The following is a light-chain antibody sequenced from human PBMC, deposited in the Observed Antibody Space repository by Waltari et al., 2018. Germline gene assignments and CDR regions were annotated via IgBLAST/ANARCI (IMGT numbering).Light chain of an antibody. CDR3: SSYTSSSTLV. J-gene: IGLJ3*02. Sequence: QSALTQPASVSGSPGQSITISCTGTSSDVGGYNYVSWYQQHPGKAPKLMIYDVSNRPSGGSNRFSGSKSGNTASLTISGLQAEDEADYHCSSYTSSSTLVFAGGTKLTVL. CDR1: SSDVGGYNY. CDR2: DVS. V-gene: IGLV2-14*03.